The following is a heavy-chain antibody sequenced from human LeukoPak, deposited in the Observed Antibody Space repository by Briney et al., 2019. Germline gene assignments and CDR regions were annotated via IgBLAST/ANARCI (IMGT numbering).Heavy chain of an antibody. Sequence: GRSLRLSCAASGFTFSSYAMHWARQAPGKGLEWVAVISYDGSNKYYADSVKGRFTISSDNSKNTLYLQMNSLRAEDTAVYYCARDLWVVVPAAPDYWGQGTLVTVSS. CDR1: GFTFSSYA. D-gene: IGHD2-2*01. V-gene: IGHV3-30*01. CDR2: ISYDGSNK. CDR3: ARDLWVVVPAAPDY. J-gene: IGHJ4*02.